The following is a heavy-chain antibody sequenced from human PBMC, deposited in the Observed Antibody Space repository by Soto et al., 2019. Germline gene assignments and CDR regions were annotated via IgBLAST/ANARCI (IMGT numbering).Heavy chain of an antibody. CDR1: GYTFTRYT. J-gene: IGHJ5*02. CDR3: ARGIATGQLDP. CDR2: INPDNGNT. D-gene: IGHD2-15*01. Sequence: QVQLVQSGAEVKKPGASVKISCKASGYTFTRYTMNWVRQAPGQRLEWMGWINPDNGNTKSSQKFQDRVIITRDTSASTAYMALSSLRSEDTAVYYGARGIATGQLDPWGQGTLVTVSS. V-gene: IGHV1-3*01.